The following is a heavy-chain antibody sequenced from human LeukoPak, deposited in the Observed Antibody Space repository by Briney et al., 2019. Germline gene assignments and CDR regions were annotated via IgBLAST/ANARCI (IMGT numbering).Heavy chain of an antibody. V-gene: IGHV3-23*01. Sequence: PLGALRLSCAASGFTFNKYAMSWVRQAPGKGLEWVSAISARRGTTYYADSVKGRFTISRDNSENRLFLQMNSLRAEDTAVYYCAKEPREYCSSTSCPNWFDSWGQGTLVTVSS. D-gene: IGHD2-2*01. CDR2: ISARRGTT. J-gene: IGHJ5*01. CDR3: AKEPREYCSSTSCPNWFDS. CDR1: GFTFNKYA.